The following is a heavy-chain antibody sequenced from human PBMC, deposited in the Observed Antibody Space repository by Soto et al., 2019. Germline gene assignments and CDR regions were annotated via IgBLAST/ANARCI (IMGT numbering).Heavy chain of an antibody. V-gene: IGHV3-30-3*01. Sequence: SGGSLRLSCAASGFTFSSYAMHWVRQAPGKGLEWVAVISYDGSNKYYADSVKGRFTISRDNSKNTLYLQMNSLRAEDTAVYYCARDPPPPYDSSGYAFYFDYWGQGTLVTVSS. CDR2: ISYDGSNK. J-gene: IGHJ4*02. CDR3: ARDPPPPYDSSGYAFYFDY. CDR1: GFTFSSYA. D-gene: IGHD3-22*01.